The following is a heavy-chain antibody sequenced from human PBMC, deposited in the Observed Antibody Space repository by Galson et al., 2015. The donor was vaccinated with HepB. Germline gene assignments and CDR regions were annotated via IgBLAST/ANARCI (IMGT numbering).Heavy chain of an antibody. CDR1: GFTFSSYA. V-gene: IGHV3-23*01. CDR3: ARDMAGRLRMFDY. CDR2: IGGSGGST. Sequence: SLRLSCAASGFTFSSYAMSWVRQAPNKGLEWVSVIGGSGGSTFYADSVKGRFTISRDNSKDTLYLQMHSLRAEDTAVYYCARDMAGRLRMFDYWGQGTLVTVSS. D-gene: IGHD6-6*01. J-gene: IGHJ4*02.